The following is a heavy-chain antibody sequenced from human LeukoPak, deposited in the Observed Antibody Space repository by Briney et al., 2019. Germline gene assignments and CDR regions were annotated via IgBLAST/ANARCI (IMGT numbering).Heavy chain of an antibody. Sequence: PSETLSLTCNVSGGSVSTYYWSWIRQPAGKGLEWIGRIYTSGSTSYNPSLKSRVTMSEDTSKNQFSLKLTSVTAADTAVYYCARVTGMRYLDSWGPGTLVTVSS. V-gene: IGHV4-4*07. J-gene: IGHJ4*02. CDR2: IYTSGST. D-gene: IGHD3-9*01. CDR3: ARVTGMRYLDS. CDR1: GGSVSTYY.